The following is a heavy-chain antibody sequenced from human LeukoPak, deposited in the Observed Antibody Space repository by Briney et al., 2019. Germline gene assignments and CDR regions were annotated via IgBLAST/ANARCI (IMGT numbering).Heavy chain of an antibody. D-gene: IGHD5-18*01. J-gene: IGHJ4*02. CDR1: GDSVSSNSAA. V-gene: IGHV6-1*01. CDR2: TYYRSKWYN. Sequence: SQTLSLTCAISGDSVSSNSAAWNWIRQFPSRGLEWLGRTYYRSKWYNDYAVSVKSRITINPDTSENHFSLQLNSVTPEDTAVYYCARGYGYYFAYWGQGTLVTVSS. CDR3: ARGYGYYFAY.